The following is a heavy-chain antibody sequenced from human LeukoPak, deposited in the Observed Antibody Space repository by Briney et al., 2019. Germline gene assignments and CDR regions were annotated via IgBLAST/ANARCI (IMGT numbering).Heavy chain of an antibody. CDR3: ARVSGRQDGPGMDV. CDR1: GGSISSYY. CDR2: IYTSGST. D-gene: IGHD3-10*01. J-gene: IGHJ6*02. V-gene: IGHV4-4*07. Sequence: SETLSLTWTVSGGSISSYYWSWIRQPAVKGLEWIGRIYTSGSTNYNPSLRSRVTMSVDTSKNQFSLKLSSVTAADTAVYYCARVSGRQDGPGMDVWGQGTTVTVSS.